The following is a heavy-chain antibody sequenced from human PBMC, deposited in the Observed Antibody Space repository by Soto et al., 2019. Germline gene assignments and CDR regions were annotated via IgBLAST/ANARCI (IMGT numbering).Heavy chain of an antibody. CDR3: ARDGYGSGSSNYYMDV. V-gene: IGHV3-64*01. CDR2: ISSNGGST. D-gene: IGHD3-10*01. J-gene: IGHJ6*03. Sequence: GGSLRLSCAASGFTFDDYTMHWVRQAPGKGLEYVSAISSNGGSTYYANSVKGRFTISRDNSKNTLYLQMGSLRAEDMAVYYCARDGYGSGSSNYYMDVWGKGTTVTVSS. CDR1: GFTFDDYT.